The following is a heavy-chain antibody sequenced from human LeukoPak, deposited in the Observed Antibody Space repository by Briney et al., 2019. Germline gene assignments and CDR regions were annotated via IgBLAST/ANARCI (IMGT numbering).Heavy chain of an antibody. CDR2: IHYSGST. D-gene: IGHD3-16*01. Sequence: SETPSLTCTVSGGSISSSNYYWGWIRQPPGKGLEWIGSIHYSGSTYYNPSLESRVTISVDTSKNQFSLKLSSVTAADTAVYYCARVKDPGGYYYYYYMDVWGKGTTVTVSS. V-gene: IGHV4-39*01. J-gene: IGHJ6*03. CDR1: GGSISSSNYY. CDR3: ARVKDPGGYYYYYYMDV.